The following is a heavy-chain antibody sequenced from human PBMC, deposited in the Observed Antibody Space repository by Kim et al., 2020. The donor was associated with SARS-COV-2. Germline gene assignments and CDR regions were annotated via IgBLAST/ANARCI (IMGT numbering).Heavy chain of an antibody. D-gene: IGHD3-10*01. CDR3: AKDENYYGSGSYLLG. CDR1: GFTFSSYG. Sequence: GGSLRLSCAASGFTFSSYGMHWVRQAPGKGLEWVAVISYDGSNKYYADSVKGRFTISRDNSKNTLYLQMNSLRAEDTAVYYCAKDENYYGSGSYLLGWGQGTLVTVSS. V-gene: IGHV3-30*18. J-gene: IGHJ4*02. CDR2: ISYDGSNK.